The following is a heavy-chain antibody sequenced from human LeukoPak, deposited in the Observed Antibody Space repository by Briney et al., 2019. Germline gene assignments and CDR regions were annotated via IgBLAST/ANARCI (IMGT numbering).Heavy chain of an antibody. CDR3: SKDWGEYYYGSGSYYNSDGY. Sequence: GRSLRPSCEASGFTFSTYGMHWVRQAPGRGLEWVAVISNDGYTQYYADSVKGRFTISRDNSKNALFLQMNSLRAEDTAVYYCSKDWGEYYYGSGSYYNSDGYWGQGTLVTVSS. D-gene: IGHD3-10*01. J-gene: IGHJ4*02. CDR2: ISNDGYTQ. V-gene: IGHV3-30*18. CDR1: GFTFSTYG.